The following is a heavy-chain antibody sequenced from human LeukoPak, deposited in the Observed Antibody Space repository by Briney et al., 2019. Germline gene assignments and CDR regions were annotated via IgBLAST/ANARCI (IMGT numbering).Heavy chain of an antibody. CDR1: GGSISSYY. D-gene: IGHD3-22*01. Sequence: SETLSLTCAVYGGSISSYYWSWIRQPPGKGLEWIGYIYYSGSTNYNPSLKSRVTISVDTSKNQFSLKLSSVTAADTAVYYCARGPSSGYYYPSDYWGQGTLVTVSS. CDR2: IYYSGST. V-gene: IGHV4-59*08. CDR3: ARGPSSGYYYPSDY. J-gene: IGHJ4*02.